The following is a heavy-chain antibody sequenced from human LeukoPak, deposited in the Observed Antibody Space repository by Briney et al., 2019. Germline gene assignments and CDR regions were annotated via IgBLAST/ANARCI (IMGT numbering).Heavy chain of an antibody. D-gene: IGHD5-24*01. CDR2: INPNSGVT. J-gene: IGHJ4*02. CDR3: ASRDGPQGAFDY. V-gene: IGHV1-2*02. Sequence: ASVKVSCKASGFTFTGYYIHWVRQAPGQGIEWMGWINPNSGVTNYAQKFQGRVTMTSDTSFSTAYMELSRLTSDDTAVYYCASRDGPQGAFDYWGQGTPVTVSS. CDR1: GFTFTGYY.